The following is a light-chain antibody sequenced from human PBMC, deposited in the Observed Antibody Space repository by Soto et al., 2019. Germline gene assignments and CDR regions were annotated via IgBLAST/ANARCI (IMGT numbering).Light chain of an antibody. J-gene: IGKJ1*01. Sequence: EIVLPQAPGTLSLSPGERDTLSCRASQSVSSSYLAWYQQKPGQAPRLLIFGASSKATGIPDRCSGRGSGTDFTLTISRLEPEDFAVYYCQQYGSAPWSCGQGNTVELK. CDR2: GAS. CDR3: QQYGSAPWS. V-gene: IGKV3-20*01. CDR1: QSVSSSY.